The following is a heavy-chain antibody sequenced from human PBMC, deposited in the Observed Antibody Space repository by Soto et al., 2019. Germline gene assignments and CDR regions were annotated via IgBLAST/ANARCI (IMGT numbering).Heavy chain of an antibody. CDR2: IIPIFGTA. CDR3: ARGDEVEAAPKEGYYSYGMDV. D-gene: IGHD6-6*01. J-gene: IGHJ6*02. Sequence: QVQLVQSGAEVKKPGSSVKVSCKASGGTFSSYAISWVRQAPGQGLEWMGGIIPIFGTANYAQKFQGRVTINSDKSTSTAYMELSSLRSEDTAVYYCARGDEVEAAPKEGYYSYGMDVWGQGTTVTVS. CDR1: GGTFSSYA. V-gene: IGHV1-69*06.